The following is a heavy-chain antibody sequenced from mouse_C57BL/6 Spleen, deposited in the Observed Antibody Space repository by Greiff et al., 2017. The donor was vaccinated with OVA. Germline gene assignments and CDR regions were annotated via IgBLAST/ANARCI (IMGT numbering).Heavy chain of an antibody. Sequence: EVKLLESGPGLVKPSQSLSLTCSVTGYSITSGYYWNWIRQFPGNKLEWMGYISYDGSNNYNPSLKNRISITRDTSKNQFFLKLNSVTTEDTATYYCARDGYGGAYFDVWGTGTTVTVSS. D-gene: IGHD2-2*01. V-gene: IGHV3-6*01. CDR3: ARDGYGGAYFDV. J-gene: IGHJ1*03. CDR1: GYSITSGYY. CDR2: ISYDGSN.